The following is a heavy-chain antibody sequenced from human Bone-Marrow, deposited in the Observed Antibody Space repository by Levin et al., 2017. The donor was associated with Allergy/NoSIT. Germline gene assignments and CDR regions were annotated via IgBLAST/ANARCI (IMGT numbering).Heavy chain of an antibody. V-gene: IGHV3-23*01. J-gene: IGHJ4*02. CDR2: ISGSGVGT. CDR1: ASTFNDSA. CDR3: FDVTSY. Sequence: LSLPCAASASTFNDSAMSWVRQPPGKGLEWVSSISGSGVGTYYADSVKGRFTISRDNFKNTLYLQMNSLRAEDTAVYYCFDVTSYWGQGTLVTVSS. D-gene: IGHD3-9*01.